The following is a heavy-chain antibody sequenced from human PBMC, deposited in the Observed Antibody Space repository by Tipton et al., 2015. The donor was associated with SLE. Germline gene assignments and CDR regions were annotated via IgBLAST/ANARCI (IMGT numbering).Heavy chain of an antibody. D-gene: IGHD3-9*01. J-gene: IGHJ6*02. Sequence: TLSLTCDVSGDSISNNNWWTWVRRPPGKGLEWIGEIYHRGSTNYNPSLKSRVSMSVDKSKNHFSRTMSSVTAADTAMYYCVRDSNFDWHSAMNVWGQGTTVAVSS. CDR1: GDSISNNNW. V-gene: IGHV4-4*02. CDR3: VRDSNFDWHSAMNV. CDR2: IYHRGST.